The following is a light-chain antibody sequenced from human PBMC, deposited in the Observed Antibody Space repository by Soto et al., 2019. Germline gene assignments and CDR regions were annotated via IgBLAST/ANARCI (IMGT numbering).Light chain of an antibody. J-gene: IGKJ1*01. V-gene: IGKV1-6*01. CDR3: QQSGDTPPWT. Sequence: AIQLTQSPSSLSASVGDRVTITCRASQGIRSALGWYQQKPGKVPKLLIYAASTLQSGVPSRFSGSGSGTDFTLTISSLQPEDFATYYCQQSGDTPPWTFGQGTKV. CDR1: QGIRSA. CDR2: AAS.